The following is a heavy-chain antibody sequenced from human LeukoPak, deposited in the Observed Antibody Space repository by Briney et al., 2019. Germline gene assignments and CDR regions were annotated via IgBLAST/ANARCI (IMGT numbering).Heavy chain of an antibody. CDR3: ARLRYDSSGYYFDY. Sequence: SETLSLTCAVSGGSFSGYYWSWIRQPPGKGLEWIGEINHSGSTNYNPSLKSRVTISVDTSKNQFSLKLSSVTAADTAVYYCARLRYDSSGYYFDYWGQGTLVTVSS. CDR1: GGSFSGYY. CDR2: INHSGST. V-gene: IGHV4-34*01. D-gene: IGHD3-22*01. J-gene: IGHJ4*02.